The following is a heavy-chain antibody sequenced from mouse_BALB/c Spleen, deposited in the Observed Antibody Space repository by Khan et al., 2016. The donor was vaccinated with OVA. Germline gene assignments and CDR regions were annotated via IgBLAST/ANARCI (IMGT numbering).Heavy chain of an antibody. CDR2: ISYSGNT. CDR1: GYSITTDYA. D-gene: IGHD1-1*01. Sequence: DVKLQESGPGLVKPSQSLSLTCTVTGYSITTDYACNWIRQFPGNKLEWMSFISYSGNTKYNPSLKSRISITRDTSKNQFFLQLKSVTTEDTARYYCARVYGGDFDYWGQGTTLTVSS. V-gene: IGHV3-2*02. CDR3: ARVYGGDFDY. J-gene: IGHJ2*01.